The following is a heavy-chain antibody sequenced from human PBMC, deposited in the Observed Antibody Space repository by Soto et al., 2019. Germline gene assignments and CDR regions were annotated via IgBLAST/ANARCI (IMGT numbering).Heavy chain of an antibody. CDR2: IIPILGTA. Sequence: SVKVPCQASRGTFSSCPISWVRQAPAQGLEWMGGIIPILGTANYAQKFQGRVTITADESTSTAYMELSSLRSEDTAVYYCARDPLKQQLRRGVWFDPWGQGTLVTVSS. V-gene: IGHV1-69*13. D-gene: IGHD6-13*01. CDR3: ARDPLKQQLRRGVWFDP. J-gene: IGHJ5*02. CDR1: RGTFSSCP.